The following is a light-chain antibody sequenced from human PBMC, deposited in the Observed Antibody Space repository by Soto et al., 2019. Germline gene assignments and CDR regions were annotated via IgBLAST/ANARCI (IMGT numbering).Light chain of an antibody. CDR1: QSIRRW. J-gene: IGKJ1*01. Sequence: DIQMTQSPSMLSASVGERVTIACRASQSIRRWLAWYQQKPGKAPKLLIFDASTLESGVPSRFSGRGSETEFTLTISSLQPDDFATYYCQQYNSYSPATFGQGTKVEI. CDR3: QQYNSYSPAT. CDR2: DAS. V-gene: IGKV1-5*01.